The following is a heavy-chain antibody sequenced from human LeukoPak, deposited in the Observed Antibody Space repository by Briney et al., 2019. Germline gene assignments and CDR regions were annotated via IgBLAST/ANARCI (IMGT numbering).Heavy chain of an antibody. CDR2: ISVSGDNT. J-gene: IGHJ4*02. V-gene: IGHV3-23*01. CDR3: AKDRGY. Sequence: KGLEWVSAISVSGDNTYYADSVKGRFTISRDNSKNTLYLQMNSLRAEDTAVYYCAKDRGYWGQGTLVTVSS.